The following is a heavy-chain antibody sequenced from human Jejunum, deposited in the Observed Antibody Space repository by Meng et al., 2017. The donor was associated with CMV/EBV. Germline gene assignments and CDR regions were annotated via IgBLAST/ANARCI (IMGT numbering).Heavy chain of an antibody. Sequence: CATSVFSLSSYSMSWVRQAPGKGLEWVSTITGSATYIYYADSVKGRFTISRDNVKDSVYLQMNSLRADDTAVYYCARLQWAAFDFLGQGTRVTVSS. CDR2: ITGSATYI. J-gene: IGHJ4*02. CDR1: VFSLSSYS. V-gene: IGHV3-21*01. CDR3: ARLQWAAFDF. D-gene: IGHD4-11*01.